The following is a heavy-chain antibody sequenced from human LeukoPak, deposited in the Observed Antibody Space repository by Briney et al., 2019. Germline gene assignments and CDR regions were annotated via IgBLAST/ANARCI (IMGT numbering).Heavy chain of an antibody. V-gene: IGHV3-23*01. CDR3: ARDFRAASGSYYNDY. CDR1: GFTFRTYG. J-gene: IGHJ4*02. Sequence: GGSLRLSCAGSGFTFRTYGMSWVRQAPGKGLEWVSAISNSGGSTYYADSVKGRFTISRDNSKNTLYLQMNSLRAEDTAVYYCARDFRAASGSYYNDYWGQGTLVTVSS. CDR2: ISNSGGST. D-gene: IGHD3-10*01.